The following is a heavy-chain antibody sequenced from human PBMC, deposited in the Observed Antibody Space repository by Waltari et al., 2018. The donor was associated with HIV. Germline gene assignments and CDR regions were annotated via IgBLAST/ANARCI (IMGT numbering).Heavy chain of an antibody. CDR2: IRVYNNNK. V-gene: IGHV1-18*01. D-gene: IGHD4-17*01. J-gene: IGHJ3*02. CDR3: ARAPMTTVTSRGFDI. CDR1: GYSFTRYG. Sequence: QVQLVQSGAEVKKPGASLKVSCKASGYSFTRYGISWVRQAPGQGLEWIGWIRVYNNNKKYAPKIQDRLNMTTDSPTSTAYMELRSLRSDDTAVYYCARAPMTTVTSRGFDIWCQGTMVIVSS.